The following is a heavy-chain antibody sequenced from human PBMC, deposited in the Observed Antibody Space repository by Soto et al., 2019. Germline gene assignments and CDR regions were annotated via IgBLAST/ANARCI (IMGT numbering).Heavy chain of an antibody. CDR3: KATRPRYSSGWYSIDY. J-gene: IGHJ4*02. D-gene: IGHD6-19*01. CDR1: GFTFSSYG. CDR2: IWYDGSNK. V-gene: IGHV3-33*01. Sequence: PGGSLRLSCAASGFTFSSYGMQWVRQAPGKGLEWVAVIWYDGSNKYYADSVKGRFTISRDNSKNTLYLQMNSLRAEDTAVYYCKATRPRYSSGWYSIDYWGQGTLVTVSS.